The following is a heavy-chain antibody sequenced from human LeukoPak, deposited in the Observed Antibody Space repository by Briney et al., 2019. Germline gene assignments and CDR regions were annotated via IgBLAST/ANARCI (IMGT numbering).Heavy chain of an antibody. CDR1: GGSISSSSYY. CDR2: IYYSGST. Sequence: SETLSLTCTVSGGSISSSSYYWGWIRQPPGKGLEWIGSIYYSGSTNYNPSLKSRVTISVDTSKNQFSLKLSSVTAADTAVYYCATWGITGTTGGFDYWGQGTLVTVSS. J-gene: IGHJ4*02. CDR3: ATWGITGTTGGFDY. V-gene: IGHV4-39*07. D-gene: IGHD1-20*01.